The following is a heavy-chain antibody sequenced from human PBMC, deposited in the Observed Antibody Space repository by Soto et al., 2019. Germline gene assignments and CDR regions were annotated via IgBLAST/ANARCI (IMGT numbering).Heavy chain of an antibody. CDR3: ARNFGNYGDWAFDI. Sequence: SETLTLTCTVSGGSIIDSSHYWAWIRQPPGKGLEWIATINYSGRTYYNPSLRSRVTISVDTSRDQFSLNSNSVTAADTAVYYCARNFGNYGDWAFDIWGKGTLVTVGS. J-gene: IGHJ4*02. V-gene: IGHV4-39*01. CDR2: INYSGRT. CDR1: GGSIIDSSHY. D-gene: IGHD4-17*01.